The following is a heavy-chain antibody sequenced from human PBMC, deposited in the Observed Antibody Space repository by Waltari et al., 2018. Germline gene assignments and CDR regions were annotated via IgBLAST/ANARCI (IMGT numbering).Heavy chain of an antibody. CDR1: DFIFSNFW. V-gene: IGHV3-7*01. Sequence: EVQLVESGGGLVQPGGYLRLPCAGSDFIFSNFWMTWVRQAPGKGLEWVANINEDGSEKNYVDSVKGRFTISRDNAKNSLYLQMNSLRPEDTAVYYCASGGHVDYCGQGTLVTVSS. CDR3: ASGGHVDY. CDR2: INEDGSEK. J-gene: IGHJ4*02.